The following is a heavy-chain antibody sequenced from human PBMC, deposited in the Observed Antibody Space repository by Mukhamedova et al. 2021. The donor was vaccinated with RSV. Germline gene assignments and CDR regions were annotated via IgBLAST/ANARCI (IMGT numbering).Heavy chain of an antibody. CDR3: AIDQVGIGDY. Sequence: KNYVDSAKGRFTISRDNAKNSLYLQMSSLRVEDTAVYYCAIDQVGIGDYWGQGTLVTVSS. CDR2: K. V-gene: IGHV3-7*01. J-gene: IGHJ4*02. D-gene: IGHD1-26*01.